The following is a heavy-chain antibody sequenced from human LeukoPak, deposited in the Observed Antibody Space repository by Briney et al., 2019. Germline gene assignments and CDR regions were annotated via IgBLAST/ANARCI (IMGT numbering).Heavy chain of an antibody. CDR3: ARNLYYYDRSGYYYY. CDR1: GLTFSSYW. J-gene: IGHJ4*02. V-gene: IGHV3-74*01. Sequence: GGSLRLSCAVSGLTFSSYWMHWVRQAPGKGLVWVSRINREGSSTSYADSVKGRFTISRDNAKNTLYLQMNSLRAEDTAVYYCARNLYYYDRSGYYYYWGQGTLVTVSS. D-gene: IGHD3-22*01. CDR2: INREGSST.